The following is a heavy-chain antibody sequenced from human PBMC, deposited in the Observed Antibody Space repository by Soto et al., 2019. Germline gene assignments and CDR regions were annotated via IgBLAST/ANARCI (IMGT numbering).Heavy chain of an antibody. J-gene: IGHJ4*02. CDR2: ISGSGGVI. CDR1: GFPFFNYA. V-gene: IGHV3-23*01. D-gene: IGHD2-15*01. Sequence: GGSQSLSCAASGFPFFNYAMTWVRQAPGKGLEWVATISGSGGVIYYADSVKGRFTISRDNSKNTLYLQLNSLRAEDTAVYYCAKKGCIGANCYYFDSWGQGSLVTVSS. CDR3: AKKGCIGANCYYFDS.